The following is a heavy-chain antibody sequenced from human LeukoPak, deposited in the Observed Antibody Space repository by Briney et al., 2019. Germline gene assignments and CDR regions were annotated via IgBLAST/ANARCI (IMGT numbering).Heavy chain of an antibody. J-gene: IGHJ6*02. CDR3: AAYTAVAGTLLDYYYYYGMDV. Sequence: GGSLRLSCAASGFTFSSYGMHWVRQAPGKGLEWVAVISYDGSNKYYADSVKGRFTISRDNSKNTLYLQMNSLRAEDTAVYYCAAYTAVAGTLLDYYYYYGMDVWGQGTTVTVSS. CDR1: GFTFSSYG. V-gene: IGHV3-30*03. D-gene: IGHD6-19*01. CDR2: ISYDGSNK.